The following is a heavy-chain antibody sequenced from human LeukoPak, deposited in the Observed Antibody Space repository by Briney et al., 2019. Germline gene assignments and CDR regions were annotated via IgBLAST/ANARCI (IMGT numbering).Heavy chain of an antibody. V-gene: IGHV1-46*01. J-gene: IGHJ3*02. Sequence: ASVKVSCKASGYTFTSYYMHWVRQAPGQGLEWMGIINPSGGSTSYAQKFQGRVTTTRDTSTSTVYMELSSLRSEDTAVYYCARALIFGVVEGAFDIWGQGTMVTVSS. CDR1: GYTFTSYY. D-gene: IGHD3-3*01. CDR3: ARALIFGVVEGAFDI. CDR2: INPSGGST.